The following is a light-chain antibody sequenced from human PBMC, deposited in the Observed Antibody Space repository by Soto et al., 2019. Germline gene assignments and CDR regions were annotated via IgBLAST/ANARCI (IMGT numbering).Light chain of an antibody. J-gene: IGLJ3*02. Sequence: QSALTQPASVSGSPGQSTTISCTGTNSDIGDYDYVSWYQHHPGKAPKLMIHEVTNRPSGVSNRFSGSKSGNTAFLTISGLQAEDEADYYCSSYTSSSTRVFGGGTKVTVL. V-gene: IGLV2-14*01. CDR3: SSYTSSSTRV. CDR2: EVT. CDR1: NSDIGDYDY.